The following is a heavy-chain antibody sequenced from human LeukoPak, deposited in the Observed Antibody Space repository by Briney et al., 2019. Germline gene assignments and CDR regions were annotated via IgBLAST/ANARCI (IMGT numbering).Heavy chain of an antibody. Sequence: SETLSLTCAVYGGSFSGYYWSWIRQPPGKGLEWIGEINHSGSTNYNPSLKSRVTISVDTSKNQFSLKLSSVTAADTAVYYCARGDSSGYYPRLNYGMDVWGQGTTVTVSS. J-gene: IGHJ6*02. CDR3: ARGDSSGYYPRLNYGMDV. D-gene: IGHD3-22*01. V-gene: IGHV4-34*01. CDR1: GGSFSGYY. CDR2: INHSGST.